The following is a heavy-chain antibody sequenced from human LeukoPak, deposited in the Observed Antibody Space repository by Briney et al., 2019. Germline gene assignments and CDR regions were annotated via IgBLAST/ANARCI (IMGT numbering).Heavy chain of an antibody. Sequence: ASVKVSCKASGGTFSSYAISWVRQAPGQGLEWMGRIIPILGIANYAQKFQGRVTITADKSTSTAYMELSSLRSEDTAVYSCAGGGDSSRANWFDPWGQGTLVTVSS. CDR3: AGGGDSSRANWFDP. V-gene: IGHV1-69*04. CDR2: IIPILGIA. CDR1: GGTFSSYA. J-gene: IGHJ5*02. D-gene: IGHD6-13*01.